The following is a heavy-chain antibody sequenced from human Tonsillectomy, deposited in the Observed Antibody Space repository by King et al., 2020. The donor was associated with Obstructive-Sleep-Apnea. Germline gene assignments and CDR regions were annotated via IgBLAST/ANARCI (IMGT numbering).Heavy chain of an antibody. D-gene: IGHD3-10*01. J-gene: IGHJ4*02. CDR3: ARDNSRMLRGVIFDY. CDR2: IYYSGST. V-gene: IGHV4-39*07. CDR1: GGSISSSDYF. Sequence: LQLQESGPGLVKPSETLSLTCTVSGGSISSSDYFWGWVRQPPGKGLEWIGSIYYSGSTFFNPSLKSRVTLLIDTSKNQFSLKLSSVTAADTAVYYCARDNSRMLRGVIFDYWGQGTLVTVSS.